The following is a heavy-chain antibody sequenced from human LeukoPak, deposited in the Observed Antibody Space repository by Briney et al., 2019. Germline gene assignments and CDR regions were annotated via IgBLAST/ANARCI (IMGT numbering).Heavy chain of an antibody. D-gene: IGHD1-26*01. CDR2: INPSGGST. Sequence: GASVKVSCKASGYTFTSYYMHWVRQAPGQGLEWMGIINPSGGSTSYAQKFQGRVTMTRDTSTSTVYMELSSLRSEDTAVYYCARGGVGYSGSHRAHNWFDPWGQGTLVTVSS. CDR3: ARGGVGYSGSHRAHNWFDP. CDR1: GYTFTSYY. V-gene: IGHV1-46*01. J-gene: IGHJ5*02.